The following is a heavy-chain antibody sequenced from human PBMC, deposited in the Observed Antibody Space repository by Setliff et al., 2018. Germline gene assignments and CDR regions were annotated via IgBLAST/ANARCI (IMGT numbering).Heavy chain of an antibody. V-gene: IGHV1-2*06. Sequence: ASVKVSCKASGYTFTGYYMYWVRQAPGQGLEWMGRINPSSGATIYAQKFQGRVTMTSDTSISTAYMELGRLRSGDTAVYFCARDGGGDSDAFDIWGQGTMVTV. CDR1: GYTFTGYY. D-gene: IGHD3-16*01. J-gene: IGHJ3*02. CDR3: ARDGGGDSDAFDI. CDR2: INPSSGAT.